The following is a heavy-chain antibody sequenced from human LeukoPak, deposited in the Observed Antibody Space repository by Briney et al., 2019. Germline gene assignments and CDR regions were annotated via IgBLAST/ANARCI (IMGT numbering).Heavy chain of an antibody. CDR3: ARIIGYCSSTSCSWGFDY. D-gene: IGHD2-2*01. V-gene: IGHV1-2*06. CDR1: GYTFTGYY. CDR2: INPNSGGT. J-gene: IGHJ4*02. Sequence: ASVKVSCKASGYTFTGYYMHWVRQAPGQGLEWMGRINPNSGGTNYAQKFQGRVTMTRDTSISTAYMELSRLRSDDTAVYYCARIIGYCSSTSCSWGFDYWGQGTLVTVSS.